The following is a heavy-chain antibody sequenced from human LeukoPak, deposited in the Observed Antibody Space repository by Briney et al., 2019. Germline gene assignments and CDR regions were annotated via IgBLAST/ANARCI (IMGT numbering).Heavy chain of an antibody. CDR2: ISGSGGST. D-gene: IGHD2-2*01. CDR3: ARVRITRANWFDP. CDR1: GFTFSSYA. J-gene: IGHJ5*02. V-gene: IGHV3-23*01. Sequence: GGSLRLSCAASGFTFSSYAMSWVRQAPGKGLEWVSAISGSGGSTYYADSVKGRFTISRDIAKNTLYLQMNSLRVEDTAVYYCARVRITRANWFDPWGQGTLVTVSS.